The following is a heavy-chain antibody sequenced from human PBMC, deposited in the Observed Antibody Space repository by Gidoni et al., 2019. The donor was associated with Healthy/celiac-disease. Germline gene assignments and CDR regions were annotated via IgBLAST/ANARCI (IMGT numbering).Heavy chain of an antibody. V-gene: IGHV1-69*01. D-gene: IGHD2-2*01. CDR1: GGTFSSYA. CDR2: IIPIFGTA. Sequence: QVQLVQSGAEVKKPGSSVKVSCKASGGTFSSYAISWVRQAPGQRLEWMGGIIPIFGTANYAQKFQGRVTITADESTSTAYMELSSLRSEDTAVYYCARDPYCSSTSCYVDYYYYGMDVWGKGTTVTVSS. J-gene: IGHJ6*04. CDR3: ARDPYCSSTSCYVDYYYYGMDV.